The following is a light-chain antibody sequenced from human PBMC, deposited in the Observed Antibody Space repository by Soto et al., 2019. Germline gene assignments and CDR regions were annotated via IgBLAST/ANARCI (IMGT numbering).Light chain of an antibody. CDR3: QQSYTTPLA. CDR1: QSISSY. Sequence: DIQMTQSPSSLSASVGDRVTITCRASQSISSYLNWYQQKPGKAPNLLIYAASTLQSGVPSRFSGSGSGTDFTLTIRSLQPEDFATYYCQQSYTTPLAFGGGNKVEIK. CDR2: AAS. V-gene: IGKV1-39*01. J-gene: IGKJ4*01.